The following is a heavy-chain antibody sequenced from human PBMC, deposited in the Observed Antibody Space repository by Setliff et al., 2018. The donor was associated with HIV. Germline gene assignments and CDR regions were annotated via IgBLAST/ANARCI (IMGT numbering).Heavy chain of an antibody. J-gene: IGHJ6*04. CDR1: GGSISSPGYY. V-gene: IGHV4-31*03. CDR3: ARDPGSSYYNYKYLDI. CDR2: FYYTGSN. D-gene: IGHD3-3*01. Sequence: SETLSLTCTVSGGSISSPGYYWSWIRQHPGKGLEWIGYFYYTGSNYYNPSLKSRVTISVDTSKNQFSLKLRSVTAADTAVYYCARDPGSSYYNYKYLDIWGKGTTVTVSS.